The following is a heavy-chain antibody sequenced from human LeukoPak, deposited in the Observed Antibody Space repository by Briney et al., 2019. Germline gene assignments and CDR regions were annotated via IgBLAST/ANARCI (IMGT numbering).Heavy chain of an antibody. J-gene: IGHJ6*04. D-gene: IGHD3-10*01. CDR2: IHYSGST. CDR1: GGSISSYY. Sequence: SETLSLTCTVSGGSISSYYWSWIRQPPGKGLEWIGYIHYSGSTNYNPSLKSRVTISVDTSKNQFSLKLSSVTAADTAVYYCARVSMVRGVITGVLDVWGKGTTVTVSS. V-gene: IGHV4-59*08. CDR3: ARVSMVRGVITGVLDV.